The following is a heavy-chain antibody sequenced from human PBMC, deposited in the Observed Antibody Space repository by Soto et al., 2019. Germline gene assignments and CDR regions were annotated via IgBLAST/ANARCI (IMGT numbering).Heavy chain of an antibody. CDR2: IQQDGSEK. D-gene: IGHD4-17*01. V-gene: IGHV3-7*01. CDR1: GFTFSTYW. CDR3: ARTTAFEY. Sequence: EVQLVESGGGLVQPGGSLTLSCAASGFTFSTYWMSWVRQAPGKGLEWVANIQQDGSEKYYVDSVKGRFTISRDNAKNSLYLQTNSLRAEHTAVYYCARTTAFEYWGQGTLVTVSS. J-gene: IGHJ4*02.